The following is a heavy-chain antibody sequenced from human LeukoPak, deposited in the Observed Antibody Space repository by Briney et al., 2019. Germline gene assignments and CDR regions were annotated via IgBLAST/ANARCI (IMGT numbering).Heavy chain of an antibody. D-gene: IGHD3-22*01. Sequence: PGGSLRLSCAASGFTFSSYAMHWVRQAPGKGLEWVAVISYDGSNKYYADSVKGRFTISRDNSKNTLYLQMNSLRAEDTAVYYCAGAYYDSSGYYYWPAYWGQGTLVTVSS. V-gene: IGHV3-30-3*01. CDR3: AGAYYDSSGYYYWPAY. CDR2: ISYDGSNK. CDR1: GFTFSSYA. J-gene: IGHJ4*02.